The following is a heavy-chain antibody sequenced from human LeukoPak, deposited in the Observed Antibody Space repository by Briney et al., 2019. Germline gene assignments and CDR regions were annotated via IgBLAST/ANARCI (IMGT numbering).Heavy chain of an antibody. D-gene: IGHD7-27*01. Sequence: QTGGSLRLSCAASGFTFSNAWMSWVRQAPGKGLEWVSAISGSGGSTYYADSVKGRFTISRDNSKNMVWLQINSPTAEDTATYYCAKDGNWARFEDWGQGTLVTVSS. V-gene: IGHV3-23*01. J-gene: IGHJ4*02. CDR3: AKDGNWARFED. CDR1: GFTFSNAW. CDR2: ISGSGGST.